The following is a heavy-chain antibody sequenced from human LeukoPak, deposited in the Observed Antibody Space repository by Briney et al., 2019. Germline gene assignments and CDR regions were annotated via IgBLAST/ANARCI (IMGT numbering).Heavy chain of an antibody. CDR3: ARGYGAGNYRRPFYGMDV. CDR1: GFTFNDYG. J-gene: IGHJ6*02. Sequence: GGSLRLSCAASGFTFNDYGMTWVRHAPGKGLEWVSGLNWNGDITRYADSVKGRFTISRDNAKNSVYLQMDSLSAEDTAFYYCARGYGAGNYRRPFYGMDVWGQGTTVTVSS. D-gene: IGHD3-10*01. CDR2: LNWNGDIT. V-gene: IGHV3-20*04.